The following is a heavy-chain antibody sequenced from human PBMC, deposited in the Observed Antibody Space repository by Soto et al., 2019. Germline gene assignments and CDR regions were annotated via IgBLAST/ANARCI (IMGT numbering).Heavy chain of an antibody. D-gene: IGHD3-3*01. Sequence: SETLSLTCTVSGGSISSGGYYWSWIRQHPGKGLEWIGYIYYSGSTYYNPSLKSRVTISVDTSKNQFSLKLSSVTAADTAVYYCARAGGYFGVVITDYYYYGMDFWGQGTTGIFSS. CDR2: IYYSGST. V-gene: IGHV4-31*03. CDR1: GGSISSGGYY. J-gene: IGHJ6*02. CDR3: ARAGGYFGVVITDYYYYGMDF.